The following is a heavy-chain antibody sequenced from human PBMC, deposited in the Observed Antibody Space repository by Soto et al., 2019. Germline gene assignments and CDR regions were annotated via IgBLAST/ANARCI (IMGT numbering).Heavy chain of an antibody. J-gene: IGHJ4*02. CDR2: IKSKTNGGTT. CDR3: TTDDPINRY. V-gene: IGHV3-15*01. Sequence: EVQVVESGGGLVRPGGSLRLSCAASGFIFSNAWMSWVRQAPGKGLEWVGRIKSKTNGGTTDYGAPVRGRCSISRDDSKSTLYLQMNSLKTEDTAVYYCTTDDPINRYWGQGTLVTVSS. CDR1: GFIFSNAW.